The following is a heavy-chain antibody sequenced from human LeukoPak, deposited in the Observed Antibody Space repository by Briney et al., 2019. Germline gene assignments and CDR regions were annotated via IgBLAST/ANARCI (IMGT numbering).Heavy chain of an antibody. V-gene: IGHV3-11*04. CDR3: ARVGRRDRGNSYGYGRLDY. J-gene: IGHJ4*02. D-gene: IGHD5-18*01. Sequence: PGGSLRLSCSATRFTFSDYYVSWIRQAPGKGLEWVSYFSNSASPIYYADSVKGRFTISRDNAKNSLYLQMNSLRAEDTAVYYCARVGRRDRGNSYGYGRLDYWGQGTLVTVSS. CDR1: RFTFSDYY. CDR2: FSNSASPI.